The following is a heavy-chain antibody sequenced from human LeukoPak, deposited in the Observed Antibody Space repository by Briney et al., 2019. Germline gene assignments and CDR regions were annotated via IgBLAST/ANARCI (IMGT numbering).Heavy chain of an antibody. CDR2: IYYSGST. V-gene: IGHV4-61*02. J-gene: IGHJ6*02. CDR1: GGSISSGSYY. Sequence: SQTLSLTCTVSGGSISSGSYYWSWIRQPAGKGLEWIGRIYYSGSTNYNPSLKSRVTISVDTSKNQFSLKLSSVTAADTAVYYCASLSGGYSLGSGSYWYGMDVWGQGTTVTVSS. CDR3: ASLSGGYSLGSGSYWYGMDV. D-gene: IGHD3-10*01.